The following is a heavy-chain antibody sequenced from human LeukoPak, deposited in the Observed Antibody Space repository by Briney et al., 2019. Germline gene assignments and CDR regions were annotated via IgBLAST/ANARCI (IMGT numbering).Heavy chain of an antibody. Sequence: GGSLRLSCAASGFTFSDYYVSWIRQAPGKGLEWVSYISNSGSTIYYADSVKGRFTISRDNAKKSLYLQMNSLRAEDTAVYYCARDSQGYSSRSRAYYYYYMDVWGKGTTVTVSS. CDR2: ISNSGSTI. D-gene: IGHD6-13*01. CDR1: GFTFSDYY. J-gene: IGHJ6*03. V-gene: IGHV3-11*04. CDR3: ARDSQGYSSRSRAYYYYYMDV.